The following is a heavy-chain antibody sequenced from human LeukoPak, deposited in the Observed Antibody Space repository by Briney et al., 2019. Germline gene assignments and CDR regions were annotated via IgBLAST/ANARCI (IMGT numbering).Heavy chain of an antibody. Sequence: SGGSLRLSCAASGFTFGSFAMNWVRQAPGKWLEWVSAISGSGGDTYYADSVKGRFTISRDNSKNTLYLQMNSLRVEDTAIYYCAKDRQGGYRSCWSQGTLVTVSS. CDR1: GFTFGSFA. CDR3: AKDRQGGYRSC. CDR2: ISGSGGDT. J-gene: IGHJ4*02. V-gene: IGHV3-23*01. D-gene: IGHD5-18*01.